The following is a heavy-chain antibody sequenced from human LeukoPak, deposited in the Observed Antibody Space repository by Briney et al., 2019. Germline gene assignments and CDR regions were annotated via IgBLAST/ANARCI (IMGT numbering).Heavy chain of an antibody. V-gene: IGHV1-2*06. Sequence: ASVKVSCKASGYTFTGYYMHWVRQAPGQGLEWMGRINPNSGGTNYAQKFQGRVTMTRDTSISTAYMELSRLRSDNTAVYYCARIMVRGAIHYWGQGTLVTVSS. D-gene: IGHD3-10*01. CDR3: ARIMVRGAIHY. J-gene: IGHJ4*02. CDR1: GYTFTGYY. CDR2: INPNSGGT.